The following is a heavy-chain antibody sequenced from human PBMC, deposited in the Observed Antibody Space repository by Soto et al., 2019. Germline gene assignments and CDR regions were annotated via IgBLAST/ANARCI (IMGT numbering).Heavy chain of an antibody. J-gene: IGHJ5*02. CDR1: GFSLSTSGVG. D-gene: IGHD3-3*01. Sequence: SGPTLVNPTQTLTLTCTFSGFSLSTSGVGVGWIRQPPGKALEWLALIYWNDDKRYSPSLKSRLTITKDTSKNQVVLTMTNMDPVDTATYYCARTDDFWSGYSTGNWFDPWGQGTLVTVSS. V-gene: IGHV2-5*01. CDR2: IYWNDDK. CDR3: ARTDDFWSGYSTGNWFDP.